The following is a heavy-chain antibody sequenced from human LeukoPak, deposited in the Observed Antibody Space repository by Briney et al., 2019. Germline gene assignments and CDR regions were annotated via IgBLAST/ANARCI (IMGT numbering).Heavy chain of an antibody. V-gene: IGHV1-69*05. D-gene: IGHD3-22*01. CDR1: GVTFSSYA. CDR2: IIPIFGTA. Sequence: SVNVSCKASGVTFSSYAISCVREAPGQGVEWMGRIIPIFGTANYAQKFQGRVTITTDESTSTAYMELSSLRSEDTAVYYCVRGVHYYDSSGYRRLLDYWGQGTLVTVSS. J-gene: IGHJ4*02. CDR3: VRGVHYYDSSGYRRLLDY.